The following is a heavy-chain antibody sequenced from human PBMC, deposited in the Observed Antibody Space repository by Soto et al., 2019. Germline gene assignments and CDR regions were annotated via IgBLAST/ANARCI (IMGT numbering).Heavy chain of an antibody. J-gene: IGHJ4*02. D-gene: IGHD3-3*01. CDR2: IWYDGSNK. Sequence: GSLRLSCAASGFTFSSYGMHWVRQAPGKGLEWVAVIWYDGSNKYYADSVKGRFTISRDNSKNTLYLQMNSLRAEDTAVYYCARDDNLWSGYYFDYWGQGTLVTVSS. V-gene: IGHV3-33*01. CDR3: ARDDNLWSGYYFDY. CDR1: GFTFSSYG.